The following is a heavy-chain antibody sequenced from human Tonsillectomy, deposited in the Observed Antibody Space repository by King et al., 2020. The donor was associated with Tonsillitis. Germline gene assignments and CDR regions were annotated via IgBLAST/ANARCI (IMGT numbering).Heavy chain of an antibody. CDR1: GYTFTNYD. Sequence: QLVQSGAEVKKPGASVRVSCKASGYTFTNYDFNWVRQAAGQGLEWMGWNLNNGNTDYAQQFQGRVTMTRNSSISTAYLELSSLRFDDTAVYYCARGLNQWMVSPPANHYYGFDVWGQGTTVTVSS. D-gene: IGHD6-19*01. V-gene: IGHV1-8*01. CDR3: ARGLNQWMVSPPANHYYGFDV. CDR2: NLNNGNT. J-gene: IGHJ6*02.